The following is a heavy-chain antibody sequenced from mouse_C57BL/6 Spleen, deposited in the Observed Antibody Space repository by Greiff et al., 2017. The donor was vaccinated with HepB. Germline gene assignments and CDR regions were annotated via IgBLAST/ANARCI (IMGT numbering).Heavy chain of an antibody. J-gene: IGHJ3*01. CDR3: VRPDSSGWFAY. CDR1: GFSFNTYA. Sequence: EVQGVESGGGLVQPKGSLKLSCAASGFSFNTYAMNWVRQAPGKGLEWVARIRSKSNNYATYYADSVKDRFTISRDDSESMLYLQMNNLKTEDTAMYYCVRPDSSGWFAYWGQGTLVTVSA. V-gene: IGHV10-1*01. D-gene: IGHD3-2*02. CDR2: IRSKSNNYAT.